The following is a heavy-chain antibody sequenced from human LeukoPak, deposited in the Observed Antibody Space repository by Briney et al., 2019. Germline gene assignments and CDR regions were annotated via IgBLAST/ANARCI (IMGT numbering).Heavy chain of an antibody. Sequence: PGGSLRLSCAASGFTFSDYYMSWIRQAPGKGLEGVSYISSSGSTIYYADSVKGRFTISRDNAKNSLYLQMNSLRAEDTAVYYCAKGAVAGNQKPGGYWGRGTLVTVSS. V-gene: IGHV3-11*01. CDR2: ISSSGSTI. J-gene: IGHJ4*02. CDR1: GFTFSDYY. D-gene: IGHD6-19*01. CDR3: AKGAVAGNQKPGGY.